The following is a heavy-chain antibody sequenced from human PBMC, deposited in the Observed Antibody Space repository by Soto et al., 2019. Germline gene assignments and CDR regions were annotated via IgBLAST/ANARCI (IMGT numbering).Heavy chain of an antibody. CDR2: ISYDGSDK. CDR1: GFTFTSYA. Sequence: QVQLVESGGGVVQPGRSLRLSCAASGFTFTSYAMHWVRQAPVKGLEWVAVISYDGSDKYYADSVKGRFTISRDNFKNTLYLQMNSLRPEDTAVYYCARAYGSGRRYYYGMDLWGQGTTFTVSS. V-gene: IGHV3-30-3*01. CDR3: ARAYGSGRRYYYGMDL. J-gene: IGHJ6*02. D-gene: IGHD3-10*01.